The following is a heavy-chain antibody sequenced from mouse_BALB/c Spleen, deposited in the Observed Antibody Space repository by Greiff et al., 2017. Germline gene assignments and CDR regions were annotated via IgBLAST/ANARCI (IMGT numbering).Heavy chain of an antibody. CDR2: IWAGGST. V-gene: IGHV2-9*02. CDR3: ARNLQLVLFAY. Sequence: VMLVESGPGLVAPSQSLSITCTVSGFSLTSYGVHWVRQPPGKGLEWLGVIWAGGSTNYNSALMSRLSISKDNSKSQVFLKMNSLQTDDTAMYYCARNLQLVLFAYWGQGTLVTVSA. D-gene: IGHD4-1*02. J-gene: IGHJ3*01. CDR1: GFSLTSYG.